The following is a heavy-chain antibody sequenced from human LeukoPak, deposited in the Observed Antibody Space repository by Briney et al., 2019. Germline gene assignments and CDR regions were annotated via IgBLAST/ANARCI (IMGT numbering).Heavy chain of an antibody. CDR2: FDPEDGET. CDR1: GYTLTDLS. Sequence: ASVKVSCKVSGYTLTDLSMHWVRQAPGKGLEWRGGFDPEDGETIYAQKFQGRVTMTEDTSTDTAYMELSSLRSEDTAVYYCATERPPTRSSWYYFDYWGQGTLVTVSS. J-gene: IGHJ4*02. V-gene: IGHV1-24*01. CDR3: ATERPPTRSSWYYFDY. D-gene: IGHD6-13*01.